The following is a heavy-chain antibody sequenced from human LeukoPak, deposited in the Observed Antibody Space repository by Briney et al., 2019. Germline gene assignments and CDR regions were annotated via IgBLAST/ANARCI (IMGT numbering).Heavy chain of an antibody. CDR2: INPDGGEK. V-gene: IGHV3-7*04. CDR3: AGWGPSTNN. CDR1: GFTFSAYW. J-gene: IGHJ4*02. D-gene: IGHD2-2*01. Sequence: PGGSLRLSCAASGFTFSAYWMNWVRQAPGNGLEWVANINPDGGEKRHVDSVKGRFTISRDNAKNSVYLQMNGLRAEDTAVYYCAGWGPSTNNWGQGTLVTVSS.